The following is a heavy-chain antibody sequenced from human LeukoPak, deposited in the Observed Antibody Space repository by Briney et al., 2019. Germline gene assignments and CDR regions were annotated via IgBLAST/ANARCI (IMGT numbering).Heavy chain of an antibody. D-gene: IGHD2-2*03. V-gene: IGHV4-34*01. Sequence: PSETLSLTCAVYGGSFSGYYWSWIRQPTGKGLVWIVEINHSGSTNYNPSLKSRVTISVDTSKNQFSLKLSSVTAADTAVYYCARGRVDIVVVPAAMSRYFDYWGQGTLVTVSS. CDR1: GGSFSGYY. CDR3: ARGRVDIVVVPAAMSRYFDY. CDR2: INHSGST. J-gene: IGHJ4*02.